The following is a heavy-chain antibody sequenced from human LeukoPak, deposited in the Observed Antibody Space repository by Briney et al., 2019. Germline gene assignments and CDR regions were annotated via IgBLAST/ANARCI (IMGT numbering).Heavy chain of an antibody. D-gene: IGHD6-13*01. CDR1: GGSISSYY. J-gene: IGHJ6*03. CDR2: IYYSGST. V-gene: IGHV4-59*01. Sequence: SETLSLTCTVSGGSISSYYWSWIRQPPGKGLEWIGYIYYSGSTNYNPSLKSRVTISVDTSKNQFSLKLSSVTAADTAVYYCARASNSSWYLYYYYYMDVWGKGTTVTVSS. CDR3: ARASNSSWYLYYYYYMDV.